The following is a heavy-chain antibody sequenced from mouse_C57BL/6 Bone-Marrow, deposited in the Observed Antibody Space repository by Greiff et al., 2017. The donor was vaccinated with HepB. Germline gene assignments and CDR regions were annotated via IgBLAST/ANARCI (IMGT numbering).Heavy chain of an antibody. Sequence: QVQLQQSGAELVKPGASVKISCKASGYALSSYWMHWVKQRPGKGLEWIGQIYPGDGDTNYNGKFKGKATLTADKSSSTAYMQLSSLTSEDSAVYFCARHYYYGYSPLDYWGQGTSVTVSS. CDR2: IYPGDGDT. CDR1: GYALSSYW. V-gene: IGHV1-80*01. J-gene: IGHJ4*01. D-gene: IGHD1-1*01. CDR3: ARHYYYGYSPLDY.